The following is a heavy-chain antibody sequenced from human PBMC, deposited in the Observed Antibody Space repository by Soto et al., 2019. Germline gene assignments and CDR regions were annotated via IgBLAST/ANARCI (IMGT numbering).Heavy chain of an antibody. CDR1: GGSVSSGDYY. J-gene: IGHJ4*02. CDR3: ARDQGDGYTPGFDY. V-gene: IGHV4-61*08. D-gene: IGHD5-12*01. CDR2: IYYTGSS. Sequence: SETLSLTCSVSGGSVSSGDYYWSWIRQPPGKGLELIGYIYYTGSSNYNPSLKRRVTISADTSKNQFSLKLSSVTAADTAVYYCARDQGDGYTPGFDYWGQGTLVTVSS.